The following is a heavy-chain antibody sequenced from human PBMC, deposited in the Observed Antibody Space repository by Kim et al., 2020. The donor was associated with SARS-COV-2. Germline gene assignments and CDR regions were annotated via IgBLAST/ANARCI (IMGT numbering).Heavy chain of an antibody. V-gene: IGHV4-59*13. CDR1: GGSISSYY. Sequence: SETLSLTCTVSGGSISSYYWSWIRQPPGKGLEWIGYIYYSGSTNYNPSLTSRGPISVDTSKNQFSLKLSPVTAADTAVYYCARANGGHGIYYYYYYGMDVRGEGTTVTVSS. CDR2: IYYSGST. CDR3: ARANGGHGIYYYYYYGMDV. J-gene: IGHJ6*04. D-gene: IGHD1-20*01.